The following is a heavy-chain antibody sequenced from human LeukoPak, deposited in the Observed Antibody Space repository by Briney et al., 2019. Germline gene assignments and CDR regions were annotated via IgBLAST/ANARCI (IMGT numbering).Heavy chain of an antibody. Sequence: SVKVSCKASGGTFSSYAISWVRQAPGQGLEWMGGIIPIFGTANYAQKFQGRVTITADESTSTAYMELSSLRSEDTAVYYCALGVAVAGLYYFGYWGQGTLVTVSS. D-gene: IGHD6-19*01. V-gene: IGHV1-69*13. CDR3: ALGVAVAGLYYFGY. CDR2: IIPIFGTA. CDR1: GGTFSSYA. J-gene: IGHJ4*02.